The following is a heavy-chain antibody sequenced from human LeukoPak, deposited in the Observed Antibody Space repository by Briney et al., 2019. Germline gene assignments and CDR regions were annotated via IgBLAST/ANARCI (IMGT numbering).Heavy chain of an antibody. Sequence: SETLSLTCAVSGGSISSSNWWSWVRQPPGKGLEWIGEIYHSGSTNYNPSLKSRVTISVDKSKNQFSLKLSSVTAADTAVYYCAREYYYDRSGYLLYYYGMDVWGQGTTVTVSS. CDR3: AREYYYDRSGYLLYYYGMDV. V-gene: IGHV4-4*02. CDR1: GGSISSSNW. CDR2: IYHSGST. D-gene: IGHD3-22*01. J-gene: IGHJ6*02.